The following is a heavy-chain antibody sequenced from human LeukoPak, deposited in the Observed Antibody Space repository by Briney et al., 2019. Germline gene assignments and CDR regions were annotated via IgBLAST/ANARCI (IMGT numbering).Heavy chain of an antibody. CDR3: ARGHTSMVRGVIIDVFDY. V-gene: IGHV3-33*01. Sequence: PGGSLRLSCAASGFTFSSYGMHWVRQAPGKGLEWVAVIWYDGSNKYYADSVKGRFTISRDNSKNTLYLQMNSLRAEDTAVYYCARGHTSMVRGVIIDVFDYWGQGTLVTVSS. D-gene: IGHD3-10*01. J-gene: IGHJ4*02. CDR2: IWYDGSNK. CDR1: GFTFSSYG.